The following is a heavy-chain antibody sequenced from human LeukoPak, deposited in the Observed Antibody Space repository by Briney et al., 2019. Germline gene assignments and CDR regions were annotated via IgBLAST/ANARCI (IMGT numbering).Heavy chain of an antibody. Sequence: GGSLRLSCAASGFTFANFALSWVRQAPGKGLEWVSTISGGGSGTYYADSVKGRFTISRDNSDNTLYVQMNSLKVEDTAVYYCARVRCSPSSCSPNWFGPWGQGTLVTLSS. CDR3: ARVRCSPSSCSPNWFGP. D-gene: IGHD2-2*01. V-gene: IGHV3-23*01. CDR2: ISGGGSGT. CDR1: GFTFANFA. J-gene: IGHJ5*02.